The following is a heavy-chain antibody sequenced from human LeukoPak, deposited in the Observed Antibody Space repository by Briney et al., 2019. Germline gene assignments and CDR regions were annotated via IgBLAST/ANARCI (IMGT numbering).Heavy chain of an antibody. V-gene: IGHV3-23*01. D-gene: IGHD6-13*01. CDR2: ISGSGGST. CDR1: GFTFSSYA. CDR3: AKPLFPGPGSSFTKGFYYYYGMDV. J-gene: IGHJ6*02. Sequence: QAGGSLRLSCAASGFTFSSYAMSWVRQAPGKGLEWVSAISGSGGSTYYADSVKGRVTISRDNSKNTLYLQMNSLRAEDTAVYYCAKPLFPGPGSSFTKGFYYYYGMDVWGQGTTVTVSS.